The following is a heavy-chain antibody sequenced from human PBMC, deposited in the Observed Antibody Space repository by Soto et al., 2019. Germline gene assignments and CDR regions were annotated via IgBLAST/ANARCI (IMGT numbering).Heavy chain of an antibody. Sequence: QVQLQESGPGLVKPSQTLSLTCTVSGGSIRNSGYYWSWIRQHPGKGLEWIGYISYSGSTDYAPSLKSRVTMSVDTSENQFSLELSSVTAADTAVYYCARDAVTKRDFYYYGMDVWGRGTTVTVSS. CDR2: ISYSGST. CDR1: GGSIRNSGYY. D-gene: IGHD4-4*01. J-gene: IGHJ6*02. CDR3: ARDAVTKRDFYYYGMDV. V-gene: IGHV4-31*03.